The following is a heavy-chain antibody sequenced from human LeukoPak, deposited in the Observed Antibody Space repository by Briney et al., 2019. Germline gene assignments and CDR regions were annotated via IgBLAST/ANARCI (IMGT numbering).Heavy chain of an antibody. CDR1: GFIFRDYA. CDR3: AKEIGRLGVPLYDY. J-gene: IGHJ4*02. D-gene: IGHD3/OR15-3a*01. V-gene: IGHV3-23*01. CDR2: ISDNGGGP. Sequence: QLGGSLRLSCVVSGFIFRDYAMSWVRQAPGEGLEWVAGISDNGGGPYYADSLKGRFTISRDNSKNILYLQMNSLRAEDTAVYYCAKEIGRLGVPLYDYWGRGTLVTASS.